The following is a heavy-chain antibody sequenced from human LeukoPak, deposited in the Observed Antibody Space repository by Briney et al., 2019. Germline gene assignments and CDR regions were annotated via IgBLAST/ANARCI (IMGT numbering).Heavy chain of an antibody. V-gene: IGHV4-59*08. CDR3: ARGRWLSH. CDR1: GGSISRYY. Sequence: TSETLSLTCTVSGGSISRYYWSWIRQPPGKGLEWIGYIYYSGSTNYNPSLKSRVTISVDTSKNQFSLKLSSVTAADTAVYYCARGRWLSHWGQGILVTVSS. J-gene: IGHJ4*02. D-gene: IGHD5-24*01. CDR2: IYYSGST.